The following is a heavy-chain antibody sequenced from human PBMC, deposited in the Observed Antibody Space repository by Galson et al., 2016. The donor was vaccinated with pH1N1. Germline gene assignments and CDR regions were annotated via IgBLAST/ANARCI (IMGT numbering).Heavy chain of an antibody. Sequence: PGKGLEWIGNIHYSETTYYNPSLKSRVTISVDTSKNHFSLKLNYVTAADTAVYFCARLVRGSYPDPLYYFDFWGQGTLVTVSS. J-gene: IGHJ4*02. CDR3: ARLVRGSYPDPLYYFDF. V-gene: IGHV4-39*02. CDR2: IHYSETT. D-gene: IGHD1-26*01.